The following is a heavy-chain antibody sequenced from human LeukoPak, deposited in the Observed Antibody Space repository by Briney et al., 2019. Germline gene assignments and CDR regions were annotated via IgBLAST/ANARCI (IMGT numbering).Heavy chain of an antibody. Sequence: GRSLRLSCAASGFTFSSYAMHWVRQAPGKGLEWVAVISYDGSNKYYADSVKGRFTISRDNSKNTLYLQMNSLRAEDTAVYYCARAQYYDFWSPYYYYYYMDVWGKGTTVTVSS. V-gene: IGHV3-30*04. CDR1: GFTFSSYA. D-gene: IGHD3-3*01. CDR2: ISYDGSNK. CDR3: ARAQYYDFWSPYYYYYYMDV. J-gene: IGHJ6*03.